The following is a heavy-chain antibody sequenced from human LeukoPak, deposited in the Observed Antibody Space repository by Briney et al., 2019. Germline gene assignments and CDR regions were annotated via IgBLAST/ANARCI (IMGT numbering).Heavy chain of an antibody. V-gene: IGHV3-21*01. CDR3: ARDRVVSGRFGEVAS. CDR2: ISSSSTYI. Sequence: PGGSLRLSCAASGFTLSSYSMNWVRQAPGKGLEWVSFISSSSTYIYYADSVKGRFTISRDHAKNSLYLQMSSLRADDTAVYYCARDRVVSGRFGEVASWGQGTLVTVSS. CDR1: GFTLSSYS. D-gene: IGHD3-10*01. J-gene: IGHJ5*01.